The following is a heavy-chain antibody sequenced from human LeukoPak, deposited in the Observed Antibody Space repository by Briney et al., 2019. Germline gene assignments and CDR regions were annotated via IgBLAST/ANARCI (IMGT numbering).Heavy chain of an antibody. CDR2: ISSSSSDI. CDR3: ARDSTNYCSSTSCFDY. D-gene: IGHD2-2*01. CDR1: GFTFSSYA. Sequence: GGSLRLSCAASGFTFSSYAMNWVRQAPGKGLEWVSSISSSSSDIYYADSVKGRFTISRDNAKNSLYLQMNGLRAEDTAVYYCARDSTNYCSSTSCFDYWGQGTLVTVSS. J-gene: IGHJ4*02. V-gene: IGHV3-21*01.